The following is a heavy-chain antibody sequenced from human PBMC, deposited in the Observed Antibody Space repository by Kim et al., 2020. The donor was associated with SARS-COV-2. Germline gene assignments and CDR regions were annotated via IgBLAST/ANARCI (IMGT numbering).Heavy chain of an antibody. J-gene: IGHJ4*02. CDR3: AKSELLLPDY. Sequence: GGSLRLSCAASGFTFSSYGMHWVRQAPGKGLEWVAVISYDGSNKYYADSVKGRFTISRDNSKNTLYLQMNSLRAEDTAVYYCAKSELLLPDYWGQGTLVTVSS. CDR2: ISYDGSNK. CDR1: GFTFSSYG. V-gene: IGHV3-30*18. D-gene: IGHD3-22*01.